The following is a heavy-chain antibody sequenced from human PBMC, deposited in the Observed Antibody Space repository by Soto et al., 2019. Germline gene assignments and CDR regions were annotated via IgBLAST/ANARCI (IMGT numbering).Heavy chain of an antibody. CDR3: ARDWYDFWSRYSGFGGMDL. V-gene: IGHV1-69*13. J-gene: IGHJ6*02. D-gene: IGHD3-3*01. Sequence: ASVKVSCKASGGTFSSYAISWVRQAPGQGLEWMGGIIPIFGTANYAQKFQGRVTITADESTSTAYMELSSLRSEDTAVYYCARDWYDFWSRYSGFGGMDLWGQGTTVTVSS. CDR2: IIPIFGTA. CDR1: GGTFSSYA.